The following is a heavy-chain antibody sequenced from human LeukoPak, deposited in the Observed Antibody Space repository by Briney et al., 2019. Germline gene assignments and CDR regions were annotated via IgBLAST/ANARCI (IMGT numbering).Heavy chain of an antibody. Sequence: SETLSLTCAVYGGSFSGYYWSWIRQPPGKGLEWIGYIYYSGSTNYNPSLKSRVTISVDTSKNQFSLKLSSVTAADTAVYYCARRSGPYYDSSGYLDYWGQGTLVTVSS. V-gene: IGHV4-59*08. CDR3: ARRSGPYYDSSGYLDY. CDR1: GGSFSGYY. J-gene: IGHJ4*02. D-gene: IGHD3-22*01. CDR2: IYYSGST.